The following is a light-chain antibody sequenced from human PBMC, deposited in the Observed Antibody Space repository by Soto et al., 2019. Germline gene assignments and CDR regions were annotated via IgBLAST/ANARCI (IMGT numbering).Light chain of an antibody. J-gene: IGKJ1*01. V-gene: IGKV3-15*01. CDR3: QQYHNWWT. Sequence: EIVMTQSPATLSVSPGERATLSCRASQSVSSNLVWYQQTPGQAPRLLIYGASTRVTGIPARFSGSGSGTEFTLTISSLQSEDFAVYYCQQYHNWWTFGQGTKVDIK. CDR2: GAS. CDR1: QSVSSN.